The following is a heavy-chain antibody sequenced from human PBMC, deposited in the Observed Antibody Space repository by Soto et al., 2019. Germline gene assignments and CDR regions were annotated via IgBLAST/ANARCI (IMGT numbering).Heavy chain of an antibody. CDR3: ASDLLGYCSGGSCYGYFDD. Sequence: SETLSLTCAVSGGSISSSNWWSWVRQPPGKGLEWIGEIYHSGSTNYNPSLKSRVTISVDKSKNQFSLKLSSVTAADTAVYYCASDLLGYCSGGSCYGYFDDSGQGTLVTVSS. CDR1: GGSISSSNW. D-gene: IGHD2-15*01. J-gene: IGHJ4*02. CDR2: IYHSGST. V-gene: IGHV4-4*02.